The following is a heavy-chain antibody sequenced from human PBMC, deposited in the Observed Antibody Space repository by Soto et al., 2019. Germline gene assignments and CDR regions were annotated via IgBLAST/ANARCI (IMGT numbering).Heavy chain of an antibody. CDR2: IFSSGST. J-gene: IGHJ4*02. D-gene: IGHD3-16*01. V-gene: IGHV4-59*08. CDR3: ARRAADAYSFDY. Sequence: SETLSLTCTVSGGSISSYYWSWIRQPPGKGLEWIGYIFSSGSTNYNPSLKSRVAISVDTSNNQFSLKLSSVTAEDTAVYYCARRAADAYSFDYWGQGTLVTVSS. CDR1: GGSISSYY.